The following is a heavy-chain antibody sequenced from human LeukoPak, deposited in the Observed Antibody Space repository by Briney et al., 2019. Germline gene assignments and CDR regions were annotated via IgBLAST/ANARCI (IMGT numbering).Heavy chain of an antibody. J-gene: IGHJ6*02. CDR2: INPNSGGT. CDR3: ARSLRAGGYCSSTSCPNYGMDV. Sequence: GASVKVSCKASGYTFTGYYMHWVRQAPGQGLEWMGWINPNSGGTNYAQKLQGWVSMTRDTSISTAYMELSRLRSDDTAVYYCARSLRAGGYCSSTSCPNYGMDVWGQGTTVTVSS. V-gene: IGHV1-2*04. D-gene: IGHD2-2*01. CDR1: GYTFTGYY.